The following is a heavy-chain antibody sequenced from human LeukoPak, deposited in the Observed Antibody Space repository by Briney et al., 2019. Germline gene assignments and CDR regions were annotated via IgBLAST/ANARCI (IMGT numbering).Heavy chain of an antibody. CDR1: GGSISSYY. CDR3: ARGLSYDYSNYWDYYYYGMDV. V-gene: IGHV4-59*01. J-gene: IGHJ6*02. CDR2: IYYSGST. D-gene: IGHD4-11*01. Sequence: SETLSLTCTVSGGSISSYYWSWIRQPPGKGLEWIGYIYYSGSTYYNPSLKSRVTISVDTSKNQFSLKLSSVTAADTAVYYCARGLSYDYSNYWDYYYYGMDVWGQGTTVTVSS.